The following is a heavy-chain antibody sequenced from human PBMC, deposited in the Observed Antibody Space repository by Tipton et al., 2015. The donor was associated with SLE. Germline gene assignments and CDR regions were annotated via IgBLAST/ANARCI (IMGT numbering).Heavy chain of an antibody. CDR1: GGSISSGGYS. J-gene: IGHJ5*02. Sequence: TLSLTCAVSGGSISSGGYSWSWIRQPPGKGLEWVGFIYHSGSTYYNPSLKSRVTISVDTSKNQFSLKLSSVTAADTAVYYCARDRAYSSEWSEWFDPWGQGTLVTVSS. D-gene: IGHD6-25*01. CDR2: IYHSGST. V-gene: IGHV4-30-2*05. CDR3: ARDRAYSSEWSEWFDP.